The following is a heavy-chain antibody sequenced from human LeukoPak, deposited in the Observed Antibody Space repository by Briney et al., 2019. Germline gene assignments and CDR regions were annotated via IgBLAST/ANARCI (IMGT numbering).Heavy chain of an antibody. CDR3: ARPYYDILTGGMDV. D-gene: IGHD3-9*01. V-gene: IGHV1-46*01. CDR2: INPSGGST. CDR1: GYTFTSYY. J-gene: IGHJ6*02. Sequence: ASVKVSCKASGYTFTSYYMHWVRQAPGQGLEWMGIINPSGGSTSYAQKFQGRVTMTRDTSISTAYMELSRLRSDDTAVYYCARPYYDILTGGMDVWGQGTTVTVSS.